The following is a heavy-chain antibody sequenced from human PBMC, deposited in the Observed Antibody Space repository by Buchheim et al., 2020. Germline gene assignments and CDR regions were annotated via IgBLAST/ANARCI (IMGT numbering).Heavy chain of an antibody. J-gene: IGHJ4*02. CDR1: GFTFTNAW. CDR2: IRSKTDGGTT. CDR3: TYYYDSSGSSPNFDF. Sequence: EVQLVESGGGLVKPGESLRLSCAASGFTFTNAWMNWVRQAPGKGLEWVGRIRSKTDGGTTDYAAPVKGRFTISRDDSKNKRLLQMNSLKTEDTAVYYCTYYYDSSGSSPNFDFWGQGTL. D-gene: IGHD3-22*01. V-gene: IGHV3-15*07.